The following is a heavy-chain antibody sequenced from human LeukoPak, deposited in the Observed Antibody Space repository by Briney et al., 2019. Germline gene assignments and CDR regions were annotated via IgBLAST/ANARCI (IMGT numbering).Heavy chain of an antibody. CDR2: IKSDGSST. V-gene: IGHV3-74*01. J-gene: IGHJ6*02. Sequence: PGGSLRLSRAASVFTFSSYAMSWVRQAPGKGRVWVSRIKSDGSSTSYADSVKGRFTISRDNAKNTLYLQMKSLRAEDSGVYYCARRRTNYYYHYGMDVWGQGTTVTVSS. CDR1: VFTFSSYA. CDR3: ARRRTNYYYHYGMDV.